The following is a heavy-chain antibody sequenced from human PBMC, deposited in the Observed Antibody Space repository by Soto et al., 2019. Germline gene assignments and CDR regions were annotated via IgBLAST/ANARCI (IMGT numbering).Heavy chain of an antibody. CDR3: AKGILSATIAPYAMDV. CDR2: ISYDGGNI. D-gene: IGHD2-21*01. J-gene: IGHJ6*02. Sequence: QVHLVESGGGVVQPGASLRLSCAASGFDFRSYAMHWVRQAPGKGLEWVGVISYDGGNIYYADSVKGRFTISRDNSKNTIYVQVKSLRPEDTAVYYCAKGILSATIAPYAMDVWGQGTTVTVSS. V-gene: IGHV3-30*18. CDR1: GFDFRSYA.